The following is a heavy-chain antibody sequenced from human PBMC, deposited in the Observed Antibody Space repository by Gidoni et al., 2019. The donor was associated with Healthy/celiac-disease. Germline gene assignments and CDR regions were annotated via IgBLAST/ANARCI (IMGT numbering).Heavy chain of an antibody. J-gene: IGHJ1*01. Sequence: EVQLVESGGGLVQPGGSLRLSCAASGFTFSSDWMSWVRQAPGKGLEWVANIKQDGSEKYYVDSVKGRFTISRDNAKNSLYLQMNSLRAEDTAVYYCARSVVAATKVAEYFQHWGQGTLVTVSS. D-gene: IGHD2-15*01. CDR3: ARSVVAATKVAEYFQH. CDR2: IKQDGSEK. V-gene: IGHV3-7*01. CDR1: GFTFSSDW.